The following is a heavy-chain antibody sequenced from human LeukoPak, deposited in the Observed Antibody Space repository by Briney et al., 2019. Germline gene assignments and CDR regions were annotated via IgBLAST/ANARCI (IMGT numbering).Heavy chain of an antibody. CDR1: GYTFTGYY. V-gene: IGHV1-2*02. J-gene: IGHJ6*03. CDR2: INPNSGGT. Sequence: EASVKVSCKASGYTFTGYYMHWVRQAPGQGLEWMGWINPNSGGTNYAQKFQGRVTMTRDTSISTAYMELSRLRSDDTAVYYCARDGGIVVVPAAIDYYYYMDVWGKGTTVTISS. CDR3: ARDGGIVVVPAAIDYYYYMDV. D-gene: IGHD2-2*01.